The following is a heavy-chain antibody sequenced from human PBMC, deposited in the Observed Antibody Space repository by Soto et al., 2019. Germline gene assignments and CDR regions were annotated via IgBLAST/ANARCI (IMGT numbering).Heavy chain of an antibody. D-gene: IGHD2-15*01. Sequence: GGSLRLSCVASGFTFSSHAMSWVRQAPGKGLEWVSAISGSGGSTYYADSVKGRFTMSRENSKNTLYLQMNSLRAEDTAVYYCAKDRGGSCYSECGLDVWGQGTTVTVSS. CDR3: AKDRGGSCYSECGLDV. J-gene: IGHJ6*02. V-gene: IGHV3-23*01. CDR1: GFTFSSHA. CDR2: ISGSGGST.